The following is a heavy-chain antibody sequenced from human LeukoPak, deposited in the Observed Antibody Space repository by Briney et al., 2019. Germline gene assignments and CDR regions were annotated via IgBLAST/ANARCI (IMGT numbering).Heavy chain of an antibody. CDR3: ARENYYNASGVTDY. Sequence: PSETLSLTCTVSGDSISSRGYYWAWIRQPPGKGLEWLGSIYYSGSAYYNPSLTGRVTISIDTSKKQFSLKLSSVTAADTAVYYCARENYYNASGVTDYWGQGTLVTVSS. CDR1: GDSISSRGYY. D-gene: IGHD2-8*02. CDR2: IYYSGSA. V-gene: IGHV4-39*07. J-gene: IGHJ4*02.